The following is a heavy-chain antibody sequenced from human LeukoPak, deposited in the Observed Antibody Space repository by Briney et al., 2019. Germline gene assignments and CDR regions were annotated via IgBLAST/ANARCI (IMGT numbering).Heavy chain of an antibody. CDR3: ARANSGSYYYLDY. CDR1: GGSISSYY. Sequence: SETLSLTCTVSGGSISSYYWSWIRQPPGKGLEWIGYIYYSGSTNYNPSLKSRVTISVDTSKNQFSLKLSSVTAADTAVYYCARANSGSYYYLDYWGQGTLVTVSS. CDR2: IYYSGST. D-gene: IGHD1-26*01. V-gene: IGHV4-59*01. J-gene: IGHJ4*02.